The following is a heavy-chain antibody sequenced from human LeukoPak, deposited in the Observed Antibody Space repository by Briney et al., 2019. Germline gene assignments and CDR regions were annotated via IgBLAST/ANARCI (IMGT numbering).Heavy chain of an antibody. CDR2: FDPEDGET. CDR1: GYTLTELS. Sequence: ASVKVSCKVSGYTLTELSMHWVRQAPGKGLEWMGGFDPEDGETIYAQKFQGRVTMTEDTSTDTAYMGLSSLRSEDTAVYYCATDMHYYDSSGYSYWGQGTLVTVSS. D-gene: IGHD3-22*01. J-gene: IGHJ4*02. CDR3: ATDMHYYDSSGYSY. V-gene: IGHV1-24*01.